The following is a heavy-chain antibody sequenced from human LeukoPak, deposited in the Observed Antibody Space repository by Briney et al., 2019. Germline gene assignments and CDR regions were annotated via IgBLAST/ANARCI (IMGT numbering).Heavy chain of an antibody. D-gene: IGHD3-10*01. Sequence: GASVKVSCKASGYTFTGYYMHWVRQAPGQGLEWMGWINPNSGGTNYAQKFQGRVTMTRDTSISTAYMELSRLRSDDTAVYYCARDQGMLVRGYFDYWGQGTLVTVSS. CDR1: GYTFTGYY. CDR2: INPNSGGT. CDR3: ARDQGMLVRGYFDY. V-gene: IGHV1-2*02. J-gene: IGHJ4*02.